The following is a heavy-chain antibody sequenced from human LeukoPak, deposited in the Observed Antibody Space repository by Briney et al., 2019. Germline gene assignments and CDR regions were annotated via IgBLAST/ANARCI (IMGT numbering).Heavy chain of an antibody. CDR3: ARESSSWYEFDY. V-gene: IGHV3-23*01. Sequence: GGSLRLSCAASGFTFSSYAMSWVRQAPGKWLEWVSAISGSGGSTYYADSVKGRFTISRDNSKNTLYLQMNSLRAEDTAVYYCARESSSWYEFDYWGQGTLVTVSS. J-gene: IGHJ4*02. CDR1: GFTFSSYA. CDR2: ISGSGGST. D-gene: IGHD6-13*01.